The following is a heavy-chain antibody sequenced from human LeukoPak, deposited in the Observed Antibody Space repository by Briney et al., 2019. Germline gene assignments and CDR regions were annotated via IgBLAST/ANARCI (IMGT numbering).Heavy chain of an antibody. Sequence: GGSLRLSCAASGFTFSSHCMNWVRQAPGKGREWVSYISSSSSTIYYADSVKGRFTISRDNAKNSLYLQMTSPRAEDTAVYYCARGAYYYEDWGQGTLVTVSS. J-gene: IGHJ4*02. D-gene: IGHD3-22*01. CDR1: GFTFSSHC. CDR2: ISSSSSTI. CDR3: ARGAYYYED. V-gene: IGHV3-48*01.